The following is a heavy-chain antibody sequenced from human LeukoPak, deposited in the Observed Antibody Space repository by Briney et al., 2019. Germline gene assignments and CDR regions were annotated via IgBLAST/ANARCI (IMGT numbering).Heavy chain of an antibody. J-gene: IGHJ5*02. CDR2: ISYDGSNK. CDR1: GFTFSSYA. D-gene: IGHD5-18*01. CDR3: ARGAGDTAMVPDP. Sequence: PGGSLRLSCAASGFTFSSYAMHWVRQAPGKGLEWVAVISYDGSNKYYADSVKGRFTISRDNSKNTLYLQMNSLRAEDTAVYYCARGAGDTAMVPDPWGQGTLVTVSS. V-gene: IGHV3-30-3*01.